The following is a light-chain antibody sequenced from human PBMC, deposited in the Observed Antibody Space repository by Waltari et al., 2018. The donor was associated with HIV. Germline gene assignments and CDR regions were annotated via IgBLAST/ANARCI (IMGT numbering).Light chain of an antibody. J-gene: IGLJ2*01. Sequence: QSALTQPASVSGSPGPSLTISCTGTSSAVGAYNLVSWYQQHPGKAPKLMIFELTKRPSGISDRFSGSRSGNTASLTISGLQAEDEGDYYCCSYTGTGVVFGGGTKLTVL. CDR3: CSYTGTGVV. CDR2: ELT. V-gene: IGLV2-23*02. CDR1: SSAVGAYNL.